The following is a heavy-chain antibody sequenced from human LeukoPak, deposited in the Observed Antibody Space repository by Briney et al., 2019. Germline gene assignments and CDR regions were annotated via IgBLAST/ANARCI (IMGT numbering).Heavy chain of an antibody. Sequence: SETLSLTCTVSGGSISSSSYYWGWIRQPPGKGLEWIGSIYYSGSTYYNPSLKSRVTISVDTSKNQFSLKLSSVTAADTAVYYCARHVEAFNPLFLGYWGQGTLVTVSS. J-gene: IGHJ4*02. CDR1: GGSISSSSYY. CDR3: ARHVEAFNPLFLGY. CDR2: IYYSGST. V-gene: IGHV4-39*01. D-gene: IGHD3-3*01.